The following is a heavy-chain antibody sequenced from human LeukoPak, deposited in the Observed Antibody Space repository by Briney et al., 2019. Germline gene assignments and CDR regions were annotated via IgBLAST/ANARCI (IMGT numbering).Heavy chain of an antibody. J-gene: IGHJ6*02. V-gene: IGHV1-8*01. Sequence: ASVKVSCKASGYTFTSYDINWVRQATGQGLEWMGWMNPNSGNTGYAQKFQGRVTMTRNTSISTAYMELSSLRSEDTAVYYCARGSWLAPLVYYGMDVWGQGTAVTVSS. CDR1: GYTFTSYD. D-gene: IGHD6-19*01. CDR2: MNPNSGNT. CDR3: ARGSWLAPLVYYGMDV.